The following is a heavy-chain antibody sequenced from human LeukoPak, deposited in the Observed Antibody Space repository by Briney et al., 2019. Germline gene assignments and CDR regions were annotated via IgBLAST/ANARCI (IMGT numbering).Heavy chain of an antibody. CDR2: IYHSGSA. Sequence: SETLSLTCTVSGYSISSGYYWGWIRQPPGKGLEWIGSIYHSGSAYYNPSLKSRVTISVDTSKNQFSLKLSSVTAADTAVYYCARASGSGYYYYYYMDVWGKGTTVTISS. V-gene: IGHV4-38-2*02. CDR1: GYSISSGYY. D-gene: IGHD3-10*01. CDR3: ARASGSGYYYYYYMDV. J-gene: IGHJ6*03.